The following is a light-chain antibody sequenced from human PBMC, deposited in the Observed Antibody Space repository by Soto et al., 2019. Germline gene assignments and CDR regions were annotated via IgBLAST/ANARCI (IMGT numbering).Light chain of an antibody. J-gene: IGKJ1*01. V-gene: IGKV3-15*01. CDR1: QSVSSTY. Sequence: EIVMTQSPATLSLSPGERATLSCRTSQSVSSTYLAWYQRKPGQAPRLLIYGASTRATGIPARFSGSGSGTEFTLTITSLQSEDFAVYYCQQYKKWPWTFGQGTKVDIK. CDR2: GAS. CDR3: QQYKKWPWT.